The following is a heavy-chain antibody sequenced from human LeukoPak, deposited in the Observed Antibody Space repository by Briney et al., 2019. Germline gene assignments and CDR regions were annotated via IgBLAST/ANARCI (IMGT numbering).Heavy chain of an antibody. J-gene: IGHJ6*03. CDR1: GYTFTSYG. CDR3: ASETSQKGAHYMDV. D-gene: IGHD3-16*01. V-gene: IGHV1-18*01. Sequence: GASVKVSCKASGYTFTSYGISWVRQAPGQGLEWMGWISAYNGNTNYAQKLQGRVTMTTDTSTSTAYMELRSLRSDDTAVYYCASETSQKGAHYMDVWGKGPTVPISS. CDR2: ISAYNGNT.